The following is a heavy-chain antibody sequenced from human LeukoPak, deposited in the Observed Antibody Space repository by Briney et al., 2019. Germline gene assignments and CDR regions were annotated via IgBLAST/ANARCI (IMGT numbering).Heavy chain of an antibody. Sequence: SETLSLTCTVSGDSIGNSNYYWAWVRQPPGKGLEWLGSIFYSGSTYYHPSLKSRFTISVDTSKNQFSLNLHSVTAADTATYYCARRGITYSSSFFAYWGQGTLVTVSS. D-gene: IGHD6-13*01. CDR2: IFYSGST. V-gene: IGHV4-39*01. CDR1: GDSIGNSNYY. J-gene: IGHJ4*02. CDR3: ARRGITYSSSFFAY.